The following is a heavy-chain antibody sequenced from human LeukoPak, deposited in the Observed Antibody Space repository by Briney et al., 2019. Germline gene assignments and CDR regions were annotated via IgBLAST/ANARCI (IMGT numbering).Heavy chain of an antibody. CDR2: IYYSGST. V-gene: IGHV4-39*07. J-gene: IGHJ2*01. CDR1: GGSISSSSYY. Sequence: PSETLSLTCTVSGGSISSSSYYWGWIRQPPGKGLEWIGSIYYSGSTNYNPSLKSRVTMSVDTSKNQFSLKLSSVTAADTAVYYCARDLGDYDSSGYYSTHWYFDLWGRGTLVTVSS. D-gene: IGHD3-22*01. CDR3: ARDLGDYDSSGYYSTHWYFDL.